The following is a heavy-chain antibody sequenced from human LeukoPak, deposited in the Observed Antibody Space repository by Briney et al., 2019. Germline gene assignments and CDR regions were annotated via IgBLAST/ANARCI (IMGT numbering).Heavy chain of an antibody. J-gene: IGHJ6*02. V-gene: IGHV1-69*05. CDR1: GGTLSSYA. CDR2: IIPIFGTA. Sequence: SVKVSCKASGGTLSSYAISWVRQAPGQGLEWMGGIIPIFGTANYAQKFQGRVTITTDESTSTAYMELSSLRSEDTAVYYCARAGEYYDFWSGPDRYYYGMDVWGQGTTVTVSS. CDR3: ARAGEYYDFWSGPDRYYYGMDV. D-gene: IGHD3-3*01.